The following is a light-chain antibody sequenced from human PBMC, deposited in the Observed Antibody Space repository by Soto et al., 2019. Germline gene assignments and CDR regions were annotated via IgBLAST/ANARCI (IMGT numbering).Light chain of an antibody. CDR3: QQYDGSPRS. J-gene: IGKJ1*01. CDR1: QSVSNNY. V-gene: IGKV3-20*01. CDR2: DAS. Sequence: VFIKTPGTLCLSPVQRGTLAWRASQSVSNNYLAWYQQNPGQAPRLLIYDASSRAAGILDRFSGSGSGTDFTLTITRLEPEDFAVYHCQQYDGSPRSFGQGTKVDIK.